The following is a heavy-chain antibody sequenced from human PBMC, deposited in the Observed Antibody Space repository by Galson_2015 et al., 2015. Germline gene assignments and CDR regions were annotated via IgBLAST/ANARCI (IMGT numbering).Heavy chain of an antibody. CDR1: GFTFSDYA. CDR3: ARGIKGAHYDSSGYSLGYYFDY. V-gene: IGHV3-30-3*01. J-gene: IGHJ4*02. Sequence: SLRLSCAASGFTFSDYAAHWVRQAPGKGLEWVAVISYDGGNKYYADSVRGRFTISRDTSKNTLYLQMNGLRAEDTAGYYCARGIKGAHYDSSGYSLGYYFDYWGQGTLVTVSS. D-gene: IGHD3-22*01. CDR2: ISYDGGNK.